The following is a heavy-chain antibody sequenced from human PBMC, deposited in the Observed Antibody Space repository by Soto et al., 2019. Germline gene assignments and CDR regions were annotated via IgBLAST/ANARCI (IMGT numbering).Heavy chain of an antibody. CDR1: GFTFSSYS. D-gene: IGHD3-22*01. Sequence: GGSLRLSCAASGFTFSSYSMNWVRQAPGKGLEWVSSISSSSSYIYYADSVKGRFTISRDNAKNSLYLQMNSLRAEDTAVYYCARMEVPYYYDSSGRTWFDYWGQGT. CDR2: ISSSSSYI. CDR3: ARMEVPYYYDSSGRTWFDY. V-gene: IGHV3-21*01. J-gene: IGHJ4*02.